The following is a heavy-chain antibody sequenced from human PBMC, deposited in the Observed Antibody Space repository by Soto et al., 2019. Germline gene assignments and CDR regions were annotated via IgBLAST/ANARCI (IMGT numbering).Heavy chain of an antibody. Sequence: PSETLSLTCAVYGASLSDNYCNWLRQPPGKGLEWIGEINHSGNTNYNPSLRSRVTISIDTSKNQLSLNLRSVSAADTAVYYCATGGGEFDAWGQGTPVTVSS. CDR1: GASLSDNY. CDR3: ATGGGEFDA. J-gene: IGHJ5*02. CDR2: INHSGNT. V-gene: IGHV4-34*01. D-gene: IGHD2-21*01.